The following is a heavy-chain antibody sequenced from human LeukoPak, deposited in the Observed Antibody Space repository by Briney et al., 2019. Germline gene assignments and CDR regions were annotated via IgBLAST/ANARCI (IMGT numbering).Heavy chain of an antibody. CDR1: GFTFSDYE. J-gene: IGHJ4*02. Sequence: GGALRLSCAASGFTFSDYEMYWVRRAPGKGLEWVSYISSSGSAMYYADSVKGRFTISRDNAKTSLYLQMNSLRVDDTAVYYCATLTVASPFDYWGQGTLVTVSS. CDR2: ISSSGSAM. CDR3: ATLTVASPFDY. D-gene: IGHD5-12*01. V-gene: IGHV3-48*03.